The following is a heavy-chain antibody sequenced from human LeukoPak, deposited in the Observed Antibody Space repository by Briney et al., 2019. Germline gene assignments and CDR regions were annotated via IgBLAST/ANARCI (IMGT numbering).Heavy chain of an antibody. D-gene: IGHD2-2*01. CDR2: IHNNGAI. V-gene: IGHV3-69-1*01. J-gene: IGHJ3*01. CDR3: AGETSTSDFNALVV. CDR1: GFNFRDHE. Sequence: GGSLRLSCVASGFNFRDHEMNWVRQAPGKGLEWVSKIHNNGAISYANSVKGRFIISRDNARSSLYLQMNNLRAEDTALYFCAGETSTSDFNALVVWGQGTVVTVS.